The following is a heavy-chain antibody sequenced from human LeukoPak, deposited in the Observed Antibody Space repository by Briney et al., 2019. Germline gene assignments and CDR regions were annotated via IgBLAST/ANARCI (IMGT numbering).Heavy chain of an antibody. J-gene: IGHJ1*01. CDR2: IYSGGST. D-gene: IGHD4-11*01. V-gene: IGHV3-66*02. CDR3: ASVTTWYFQH. CDR1: GFTVSSNY. Sequence: GGSLRLSCAASGFTVSSNYMSWVRQAPGKGLEWVSVIYSGGSTYYADSVTGRFTISRDNSKNTLYLQMNSLRAEDTAVYYCASVTTWYFQHWGQGTLVTVSS.